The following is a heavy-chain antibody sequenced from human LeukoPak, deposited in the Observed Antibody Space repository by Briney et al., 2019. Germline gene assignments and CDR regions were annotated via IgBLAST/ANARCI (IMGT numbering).Heavy chain of an antibody. V-gene: IGHV3-23*01. CDR3: AKDRVRKMYYYDSSQNFDY. CDR2: ISGSGGST. Sequence: GGSLRLSCAASGFTFSSYAMSWVRQAPGKGLEWVSAISGSGGSTYYADSVKGRFTISRDNSKNTLYLQMNSLRAEDKAVYYCAKDRVRKMYYYDSSQNFDYWGQGTLVTVSS. D-gene: IGHD3-22*01. CDR1: GFTFSSYA. J-gene: IGHJ4*02.